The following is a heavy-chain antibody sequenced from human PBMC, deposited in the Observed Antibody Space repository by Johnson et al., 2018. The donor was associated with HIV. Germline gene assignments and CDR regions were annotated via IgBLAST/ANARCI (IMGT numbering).Heavy chain of an antibody. J-gene: IGHJ3*02. Sequence: VQLVESGGGVVHPGGSLRLSCEASGFTFDDYAIHWVRQAPGKGLEWVSGISWNSGNIGYADSVKGRFTISRDNSKNTLYLQMNSLRAEDTAVYYCASSAFDSWGQGTMVTVSS. CDR3: ASSAFDS. D-gene: IGHD3-10*01. CDR1: GFTFDDYA. V-gene: IGHV3-9*01. CDR2: ISWNSGNI.